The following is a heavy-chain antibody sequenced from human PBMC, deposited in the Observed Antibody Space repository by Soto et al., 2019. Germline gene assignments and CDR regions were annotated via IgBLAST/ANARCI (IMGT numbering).Heavy chain of an antibody. D-gene: IGHD7-27*01. J-gene: IGHJ4*02. CDR1: GFTFSNYG. CDR2: IWYDGRNK. Sequence: QVQLVESGGGVVQPGRSLRLSCAASGFTFSNYGMHWVRQAPGKGLEWVAVIWYDGRNKYYADSLKGRFTISRDNSKNTLYLQMNSLRVEGTAVYYCVRSSSNWGPDCWGQGTLVTVSS. V-gene: IGHV3-33*01. CDR3: VRSSSNWGPDC.